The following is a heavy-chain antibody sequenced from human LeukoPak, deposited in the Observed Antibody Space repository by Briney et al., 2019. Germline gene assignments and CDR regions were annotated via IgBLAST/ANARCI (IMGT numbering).Heavy chain of an antibody. CDR1: GYTFTGYY. J-gene: IGHJ6*03. Sequence: ASVKVSCKASGYTFTGYYMHWVRQAPGQGLEWMGWINPNSGGTNYAQKFQGGVTMTRDTSISTAYMELSRLRSDDTAVYYCARDLRPGIVVVPAGRVGPPHYYYYMDVWGKGTTVTVSS. CDR3: ARDLRPGIVVVPAGRVGPPHYYYYMDV. D-gene: IGHD2-2*01. CDR2: INPNSGGT. V-gene: IGHV1-2*02.